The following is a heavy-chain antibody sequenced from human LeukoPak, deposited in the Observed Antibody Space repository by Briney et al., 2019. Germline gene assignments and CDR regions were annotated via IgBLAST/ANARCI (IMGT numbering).Heavy chain of an antibody. CDR2: INGGRT. D-gene: IGHD2-21*02. CDR3: VKEVTAYGYFDF. Sequence: GGAVTLTLLASGFTFSDYAMSWVRPAPGKGLEGIAAINGGRTFFQDPVRGRFTISRDNSKNTLYLQLNSLRAEDTAVYYCVKEVTAYGYFDFWGRGTLVTVSS. V-gene: IGHV3-23*01. J-gene: IGHJ4*02. CDR1: GFTFSDYA.